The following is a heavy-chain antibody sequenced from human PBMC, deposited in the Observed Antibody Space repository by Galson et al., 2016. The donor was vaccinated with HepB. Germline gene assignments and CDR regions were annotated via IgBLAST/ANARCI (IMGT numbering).Heavy chain of an antibody. Sequence: SLRLSCATSGFNFNDYNMHWVRQAPGKGLEWVAIIWYDGTIKFYADSVQGRFTIARDTSKNTVSLQMSSLSVEDAGFDYCAREFHGNYAVDYWGQGTLVAVSS. CDR1: GFNFNDYN. J-gene: IGHJ4*02. V-gene: IGHV3-33*01. CDR3: AREFHGNYAVDY. D-gene: IGHD4-17*01. CDR2: IWYDGTIK.